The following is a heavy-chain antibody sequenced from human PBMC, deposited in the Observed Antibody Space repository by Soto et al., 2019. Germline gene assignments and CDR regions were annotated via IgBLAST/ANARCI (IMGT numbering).Heavy chain of an antibody. CDR2: IRPDGSAT. J-gene: IGHJ4*02. CDR3: FGGNGGPQ. Sequence: GGSLRLSCATSDFTFRNYWMNWVRQAPGKGLEWVANIRPDGSATNYVDSVKGRFTISRDNVRNSVSLQMNSLRVEDTAVYFCFGGNGGPQWGQGTLVTVSS. V-gene: IGHV3-7*03. CDR1: DFTFRNYW. D-gene: IGHD3-16*01.